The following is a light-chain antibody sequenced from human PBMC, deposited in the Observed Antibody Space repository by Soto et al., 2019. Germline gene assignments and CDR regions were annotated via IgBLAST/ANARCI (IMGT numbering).Light chain of an antibody. V-gene: IGLV2-14*01. J-gene: IGLJ1*01. CDR3: SSYTSSSTSYG. CDR1: NSDVGGYNY. CDR2: DVS. Sequence: QAALTAPGSVTGSPGLAVTISCTRTNSDVGGYNYVSWYQQHPGKAPTLMIYDVSNRPSGVSNRFSGSKSGNTASLTISGLQAEDEADYYCSSYTSSSTSYGFGTGTKVTVL.